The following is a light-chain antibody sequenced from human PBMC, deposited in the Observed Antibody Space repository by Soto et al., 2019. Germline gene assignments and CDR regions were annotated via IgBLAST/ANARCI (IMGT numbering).Light chain of an antibody. CDR1: QSVSSY. CDR2: DAS. J-gene: IGKJ4*01. CDR3: QQRSNCPLT. V-gene: IGKV3-11*01. Sequence: EIVLTQSPATLSLSPGERATLSCRASQSVSSYLAWYQQKPGQAPRLLIYDASNRATGIPARFSGSGSGTDFTLTISSLGPEDCAGYYCQQRSNCPLTFGGGTKVEIK.